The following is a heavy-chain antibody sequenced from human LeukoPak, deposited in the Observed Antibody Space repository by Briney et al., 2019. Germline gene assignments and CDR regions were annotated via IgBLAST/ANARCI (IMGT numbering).Heavy chain of an antibody. CDR2: IYYSGST. V-gene: IGHV4-59*01. J-gene: IGHJ4*02. D-gene: IGHD4-17*01. Sequence: PSETLSLTCTVSGGSISSYYWSWIRQPPGKGLEWIGYIYYSGSTNYNPSLKSRVTISVDTSKNQFSLKLSSVTAADTAVYYCARADHGDYPDYWGQGTLVTVSS. CDR3: ARADHGDYPDY. CDR1: GGSISSYY.